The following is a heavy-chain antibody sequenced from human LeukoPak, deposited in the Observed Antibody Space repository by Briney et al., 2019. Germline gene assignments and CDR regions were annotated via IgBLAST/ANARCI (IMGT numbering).Heavy chain of an antibody. V-gene: IGHV3-7*01. CDR3: AKAGEAYYYYMDV. Sequence: AGGSLRLSCAASGFTFSSYWMSWVRQAPGKGLEWVANIKQDGSEKYYADSVKGRFTISRDNSKNTLYLQMNSLRAEDTAVYYCAKAGEAYYYYMDVWGKGTTVTVSS. J-gene: IGHJ6*03. D-gene: IGHD3-10*01. CDR2: IKQDGSEK. CDR1: GFTFSSYW.